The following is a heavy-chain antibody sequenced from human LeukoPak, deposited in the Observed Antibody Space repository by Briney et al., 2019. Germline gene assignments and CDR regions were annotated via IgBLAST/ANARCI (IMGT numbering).Heavy chain of an antibody. V-gene: IGHV3-9*01. D-gene: IGHD2-2*01. CDR1: GFTFDDYA. Sequence: SGRSLRLSCAASGFTFDDYAMHWVRQAPGKGLEWVSGISWNSGSIGYADSVKGRFTISRDNAKNSLYLQMNSLRAEDTALYYCAKDSRYQLQMGGAFDIWGQGTMVTVSS. J-gene: IGHJ3*02. CDR3: AKDSRYQLQMGGAFDI. CDR2: ISWNSGSI.